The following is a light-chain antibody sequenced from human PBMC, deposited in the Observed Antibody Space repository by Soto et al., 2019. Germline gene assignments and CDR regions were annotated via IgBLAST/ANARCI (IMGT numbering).Light chain of an antibody. V-gene: IGKV1-39*01. CDR3: QQSYSTPWT. CDR1: QSVSTY. J-gene: IGKJ1*01. CDR2: GVS. Sequence: DIQMMQSPSSLSASVGDRVTITCRASQSVSTYLHWYQQKPGKAPNLLIYGVSTLHSGVPSRFSGAGSGTDFTLTISSLQPEDFGSYYCQQSYSTPWTFGPGTKVEIK.